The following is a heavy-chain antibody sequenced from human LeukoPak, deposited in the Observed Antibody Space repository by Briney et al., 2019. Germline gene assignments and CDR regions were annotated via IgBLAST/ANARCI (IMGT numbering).Heavy chain of an antibody. D-gene: IGHD1-26*01. CDR1: RFSISTGYY. V-gene: IGHV4-38-2*01. J-gene: IGHJ4*02. CDR2: IYHSGTT. Sequence: PSETLSLTCAVSRFSISTGYYWGWIRQPPGEGLEWIGIIYHSGTTYYNPSLKRRVTMSVDTSKNQFSLNLSSVTAADAAVYYCARWGPIVGATTVDYWGQGTLVTVSS. CDR3: ARWGPIVGATTVDY.